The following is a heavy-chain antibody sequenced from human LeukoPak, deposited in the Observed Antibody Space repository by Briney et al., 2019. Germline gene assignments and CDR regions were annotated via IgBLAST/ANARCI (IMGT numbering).Heavy chain of an antibody. Sequence: GGSLRLSCAASGFTFSSYVMSWVRQAPGKGLEWVSYINHNAETIYYADSVKGRFTISRDNSKNTLYLQMNSLRAEDTAVYYCAKGALDGMDVWGQGTTVTVSS. J-gene: IGHJ6*02. CDR2: INHNAETI. CDR1: GFTFSSYV. CDR3: AKGALDGMDV. V-gene: IGHV3-23*01.